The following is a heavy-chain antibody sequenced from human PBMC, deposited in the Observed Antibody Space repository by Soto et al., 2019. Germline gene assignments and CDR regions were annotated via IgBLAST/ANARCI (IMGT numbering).Heavy chain of an antibody. D-gene: IGHD3-3*01. CDR3: GRGIYYDGGKAFDV. V-gene: IGHV4-34*01. Sequence: KGLEWIGGINHGGSAYYNGSLHSRVTMSVDTSRSQLVLKLTSVTAADTAIYYCGRGIYYDGGKAFDVLGQGTMVTVS. CDR2: INHGGSA. J-gene: IGHJ3*01.